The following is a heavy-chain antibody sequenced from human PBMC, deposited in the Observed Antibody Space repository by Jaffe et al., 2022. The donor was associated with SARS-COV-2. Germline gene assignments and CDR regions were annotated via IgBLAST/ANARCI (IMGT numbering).Heavy chain of an antibody. CDR3: AREGAIAVADFYYYYGMDV. CDR2: IYSGGST. J-gene: IGHJ6*02. V-gene: IGHV3-66*02. D-gene: IGHD6-19*01. CDR1: GFTVSSNY. Sequence: EVQLVESGGGLVQPGGSLRLSCAASGFTVSSNYMSWVRQAPGKGLEWVSVIYSGGSTYYADSVKGRFTISRDNSKNTLYLQMNSLRAEDTAVYYCAREGAIAVADFYYYYGMDVWGQGTTVTVSS.